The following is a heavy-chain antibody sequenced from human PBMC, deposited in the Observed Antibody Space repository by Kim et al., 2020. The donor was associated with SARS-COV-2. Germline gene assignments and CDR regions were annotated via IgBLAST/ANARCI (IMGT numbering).Heavy chain of an antibody. J-gene: IGHJ4*02. Sequence: GGSLRLSCAASGFTFNNYAMSWVRQAPGKGLEWVSSISSGGGSTHYADSVKGRFTISRDNSKNMLYLQMNSLSGEDTAVYYCANAGGNTYFDYWGQGTLVTVSS. D-gene: IGHD2-15*01. CDR1: GFTFNNYA. CDR2: ISSGGGST. CDR3: ANAGGNTYFDY. V-gene: IGHV3-23*01.